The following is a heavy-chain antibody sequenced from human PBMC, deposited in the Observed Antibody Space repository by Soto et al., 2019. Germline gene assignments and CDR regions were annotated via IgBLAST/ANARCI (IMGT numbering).Heavy chain of an antibody. D-gene: IGHD6-19*01. CDR1: GYTFTSYA. CDR2: INAGNGNT. J-gene: IGHJ5*02. Sequence: QVQLVQSGAEVKKPGASVKVSCKASGYTFTSYAMHWVRQAPGQRLEWMGWINAGNGNTKYSQKFQGRVTITRDTSASTAYMELSSLRSEDTAVYYCARDKVAGIVVGEFDPWGQGTLVTVSS. CDR3: ARDKVAGIVVGEFDP. V-gene: IGHV1-3*01.